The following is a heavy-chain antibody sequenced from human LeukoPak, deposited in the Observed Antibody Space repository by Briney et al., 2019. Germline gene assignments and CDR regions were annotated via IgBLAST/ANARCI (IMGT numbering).Heavy chain of an antibody. V-gene: IGHV3-23*01. CDR1: GFTFSSYA. D-gene: IGHD5-18*01. CDR3: AKGRRGYSYGWGVGY. J-gene: IGHJ4*02. Sequence: GGSPRLSCAASGFTFSSYAMSWVRQAPGKGLEWVSAISGSGGSTYYADSVKGRFTISRDNSKNTLYLQMNSLRAEDTAVYYCAKGRRGYSYGWGVGYWGQGTLVTVSS. CDR2: ISGSGGST.